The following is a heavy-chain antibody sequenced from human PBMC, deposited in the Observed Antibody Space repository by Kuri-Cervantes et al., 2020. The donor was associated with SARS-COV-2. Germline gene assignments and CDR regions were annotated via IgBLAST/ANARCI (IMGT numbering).Heavy chain of an antibody. D-gene: IGHD4-17*01. J-gene: IGHJ4*02. CDR3: AKEGGDGDYADYYFDY. Sequence: GESLKISCAASGFTFSSYSMNWVRQAPGKGLEWVSSISSSSSYIYYADSVKGRFTISRDNPKNTLYLQTNSLRAGDTAVYYCAKEGGDGDYADYYFDYWGQGTLVTVSS. CDR2: ISSSSSYI. CDR1: GFTFSSYS. V-gene: IGHV3-21*04.